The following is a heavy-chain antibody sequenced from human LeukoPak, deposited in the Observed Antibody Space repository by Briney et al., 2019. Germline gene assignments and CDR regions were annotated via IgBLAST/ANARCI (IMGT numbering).Heavy chain of an antibody. V-gene: IGHV5-51*01. CDR3: ARSRKPKLYNWFDP. D-gene: IGHD1-14*01. Sequence: GESLQISCKGSGYSFTSYWIGWVRQMPGKGLEWMGIICPGDADTRYSPSFQGQVTISADKSISTAYLQWSSLKASDTAMYYCARSRKPKLYNWFDPWGQGTLVTISS. J-gene: IGHJ5*02. CDR2: ICPGDADT. CDR1: GYSFTSYW.